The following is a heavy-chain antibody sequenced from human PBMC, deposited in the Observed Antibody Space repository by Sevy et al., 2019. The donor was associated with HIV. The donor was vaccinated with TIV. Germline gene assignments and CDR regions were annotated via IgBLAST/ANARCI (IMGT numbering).Heavy chain of an antibody. CDR1: GFTFSSYG. J-gene: IGHJ4*02. V-gene: IGHV3-30*18. D-gene: IGHD4-17*01. CDR2: ISYDGSNK. Sequence: GGSLRLSCVASGFTFSSYGMHWVRQAPGKGLEWVAVISYDGSNKYYADSVKGRSTISRDNSKNTLYLQMNSLRAEDTAVYYCAKGSVNSDYWGQGTLVTVSS. CDR3: AKGSVNSDY.